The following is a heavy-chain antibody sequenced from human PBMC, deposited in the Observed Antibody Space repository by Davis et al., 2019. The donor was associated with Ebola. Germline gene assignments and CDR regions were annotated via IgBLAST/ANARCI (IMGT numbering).Heavy chain of an antibody. J-gene: IGHJ6*02. D-gene: IGHD4-23*01. CDR3: TRDRRGGAVVSPDYGMAV. V-gene: IGHV3-49*04. CDR2: IGGKFYGGTT. Sequence: GESLKISCTASGFNFGDYAMNWVRQFPKKGREWVGFIGGKFYGGTTEYAASVKDRFTISRDDSKSIAYLQMNSLKTEDTAIYYCTRDRRGGAVVSPDYGMAVWGQGTTVTVSS. CDR1: GFNFGDYA.